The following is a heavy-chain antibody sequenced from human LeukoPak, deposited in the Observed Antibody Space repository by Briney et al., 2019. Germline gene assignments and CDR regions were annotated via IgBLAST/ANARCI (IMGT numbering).Heavy chain of an antibody. CDR1: GFTFSSYG. CDR3: AKVGDSTSSPYYFDY. D-gene: IGHD2-2*01. Sequence: GGSLRLSCAASGFTFSSYGMHWVRQAPGKGLEWVAFIRYDGSNKYYADSVKGRFTISRDNSKNTLYLQMNSLRAEDTAVYYCAKVGDSTSSPYYFDYWGQGTLVTVSS. J-gene: IGHJ4*02. V-gene: IGHV3-30*02. CDR2: IRYDGSNK.